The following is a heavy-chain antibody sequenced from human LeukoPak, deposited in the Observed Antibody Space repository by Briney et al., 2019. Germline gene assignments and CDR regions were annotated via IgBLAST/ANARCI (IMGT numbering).Heavy chain of an antibody. CDR2: ISSRGSTI. Sequence: PGGSLRLSCAACGVTFREYEMIWVRETPGKGVEWGSYISSRGSTIYYADSVKGRFTISRDSAENSLYLQMSSLRAEDTAVYYCAREDRRDGYNFDYWGQGTLVTVSS. CDR3: AREDRRDGYNFDY. J-gene: IGHJ4*02. V-gene: IGHV3-48*03. D-gene: IGHD5-24*01. CDR1: GVTFREYE.